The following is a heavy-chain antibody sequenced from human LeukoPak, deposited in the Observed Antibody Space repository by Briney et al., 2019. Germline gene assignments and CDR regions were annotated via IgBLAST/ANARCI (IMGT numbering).Heavy chain of an antibody. CDR2: INHSGST. Sequence: SETLSLTCAVYGGSFSGYYWSWIRQPPGKGLEWIGEINHSGSTNYNPSLKSRVTISVDTSKNQFSLKLGSVTAADTAVYYCARSRGYSYGSYFDYWGQGTLVTVSS. V-gene: IGHV4-34*01. CDR3: ARSRGYSYGSYFDY. CDR1: GGSFSGYY. J-gene: IGHJ4*02. D-gene: IGHD5-18*01.